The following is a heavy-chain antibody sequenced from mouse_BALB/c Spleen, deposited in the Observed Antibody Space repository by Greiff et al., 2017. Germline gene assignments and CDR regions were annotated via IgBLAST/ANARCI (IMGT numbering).Heavy chain of an antibody. V-gene: IGHV5-4*02. CDR2: ISDGGSYT. J-gene: IGHJ4*01. CDR1: GFTFSDYY. Sequence: EVKLVESGGGLVKPGGSLKLSCAASGFTFSDYYMYWVRQTPEKRLEWVATISDGGSYTYYPDSVKGRFTISRDNAKNNLYLQMSSLRSEDTAMYYCARPGKLYAMDYWGQGTSVTVSS. CDR3: ARPGKLYAMDY. D-gene: IGHD2-1*01.